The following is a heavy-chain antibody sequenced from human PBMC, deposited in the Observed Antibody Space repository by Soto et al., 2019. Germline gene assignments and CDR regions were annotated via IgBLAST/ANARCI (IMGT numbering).Heavy chain of an antibody. J-gene: IGHJ5*02. CDR2: INPNSGNT. D-gene: IGHD3-10*01. V-gene: IGHV1-8*01. CDR1: GYTFTSYN. CDR3: ARMKPDSGSYYNRFDP. Sequence: GASVKVSCKASGYTFTSYNLNWVRQATGQGLEWMGWINPNSGNTGYAQKFQGRVTMTRDTSISTAYMELSSLRSDDTAVYYCARMKPDSGSYYNRFDPWGQGTLVTVSS.